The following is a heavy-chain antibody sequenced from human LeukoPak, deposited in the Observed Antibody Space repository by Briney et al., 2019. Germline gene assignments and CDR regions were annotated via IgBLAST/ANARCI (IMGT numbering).Heavy chain of an antibody. J-gene: IGHJ4*02. V-gene: IGHV4-34*01. Sequence: SESLSLTCAVYGGSFSGYYWSWIRQPPGKGLEWIGEINHSGSTNYNPSLKSRVTISVDAPKDQFCLKLSSVTAADTAVYYCARGGSGYDFWSGYYTFDYWGQGTLVTVSS. CDR2: INHSGST. CDR3: ARGGSGYDFWSGYYTFDY. D-gene: IGHD3-3*01. CDR1: GGSFSGYY.